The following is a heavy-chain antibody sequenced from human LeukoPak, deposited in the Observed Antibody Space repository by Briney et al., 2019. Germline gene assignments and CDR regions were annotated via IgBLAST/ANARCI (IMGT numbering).Heavy chain of an antibody. V-gene: IGHV4-59*01. CDR2: IYYSGST. D-gene: IGHD4-17*01. CDR1: GGSITSNY. CDR3: ARDRSDGYGDFNFDY. Sequence: SETLSLTCTVSGGSITSNYWSWIRQPPGKGLEWIGYIYYSGSTNYNPSLKSRVTISVDTSKNQFSLKLSSVTAADTAVYYCARDRSDGYGDFNFDYWGQGTLVTVSS. J-gene: IGHJ4*02.